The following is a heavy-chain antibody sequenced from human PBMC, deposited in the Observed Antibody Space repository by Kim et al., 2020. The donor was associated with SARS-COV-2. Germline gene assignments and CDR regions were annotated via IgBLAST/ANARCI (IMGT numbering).Heavy chain of an antibody. V-gene: IGHV4-59*08. J-gene: IGHJ6*02. CDR2: IYYSGST. D-gene: IGHD2-15*01. CDR3: ARIQSGYCSGGSCSLSARVRHNYGMDV. CDR1: GGSISSYY. Sequence: SETLSLTCTVSGGSISSYYWSWIRQPPGKGLEWIGYIYYSGSTNYNPSLKSRVTISVDTSKNQFSLKLSSVTAADTAVYYCARIQSGYCSGGSCSLSARVRHNYGMDVWGQGTTVTVSS.